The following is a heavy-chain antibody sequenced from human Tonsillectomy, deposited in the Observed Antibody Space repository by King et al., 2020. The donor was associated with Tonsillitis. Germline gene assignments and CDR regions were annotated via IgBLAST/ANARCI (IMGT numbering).Heavy chain of an antibody. V-gene: IGHV4-34*01. CDR1: GGSFNGYY. D-gene: IGHD6-19*01. CDR2: INHSGST. J-gene: IGHJ4*02. Sequence: VQLQQWGAGLLKPSETLSLSCAVYGGSFNGYYWSWIRQPPGKGLEWIGEINHSGSTNYNPSLKSRVTMSVDTSKNQFSLNLKSVTAADTAVYYCARGWTVAGQFDRWGQGTLVTVSS. CDR3: ARGWTVAGQFDR.